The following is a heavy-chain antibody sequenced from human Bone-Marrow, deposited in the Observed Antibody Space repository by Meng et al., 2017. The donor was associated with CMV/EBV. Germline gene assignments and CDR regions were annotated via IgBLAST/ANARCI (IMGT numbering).Heavy chain of an antibody. CDR3: AIDRRMIATRPRDHSNGMDV. Sequence: ASVKVSCKASGYTFTSYGISWVRQAPGHGLEWMAWISPYNDNTNYAQRLQGRVTLTTDTSTRTAYMELRSLRSDDTAVYFCAIDRRMIATRPRDHSNGMDVWGQGTTVNGSS. CDR1: GYTFTSYG. J-gene: IGHJ6*01. V-gene: IGHV1-18*01. D-gene: IGHD6-6*01. CDR2: ISPYNDNT.